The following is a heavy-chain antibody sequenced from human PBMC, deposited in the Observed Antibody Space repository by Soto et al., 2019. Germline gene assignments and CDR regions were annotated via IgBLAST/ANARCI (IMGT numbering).Heavy chain of an antibody. V-gene: IGHV4-34*01. CDR3: ARAAHSSSWYNWFDP. Sequence: SETLSLTCAVYGGSFSGYYWSWIRQPPGKGLEWIGEINHSGSTNYNPSLKSRVTISVDASKNQFSLKLSSVTAADTAVYYCARAAHSSSWYNWFDPWGQGTLVTVSS. D-gene: IGHD6-13*01. CDR1: GGSFSGYY. J-gene: IGHJ5*02. CDR2: INHSGST.